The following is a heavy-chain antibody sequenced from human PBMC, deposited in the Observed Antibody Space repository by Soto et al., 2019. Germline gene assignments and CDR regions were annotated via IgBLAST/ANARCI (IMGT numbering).Heavy chain of an antibody. V-gene: IGHV4-30-4*01. J-gene: IGHJ4*02. CDR1: GGSISSGDYY. D-gene: IGHD2-15*01. CDR2: IYYSGST. CDR3: ARDVDCSGGSCYSRGLGFDY. Sequence: QVQLQESGPGLVKPSQTLSLTCTVSGGSISSGDYYWSWIRQPPGKGLEWIGYIYYSGSTYYNPSLTSRVTISVDTSKNQFSLKLSSVTAADPAVYYCARDVDCSGGSCYSRGLGFDYWGQGTLVTVSS.